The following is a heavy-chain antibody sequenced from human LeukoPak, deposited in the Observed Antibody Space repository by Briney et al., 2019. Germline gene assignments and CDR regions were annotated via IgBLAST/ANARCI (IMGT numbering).Heavy chain of an antibody. Sequence: ASVNVSCKASGYTFTSYGISWVRQAPGQGLEWMGWISAYNGNTNYAQKLQGRVTMTTDTSTSTAYMELRSLRSDDTAVYYCARPLGYCSSTSCYGGTVFDYWGQGTLVTVSS. V-gene: IGHV1-18*01. CDR2: ISAYNGNT. D-gene: IGHD2-2*01. J-gene: IGHJ4*02. CDR3: ARPLGYCSSTSCYGGTVFDY. CDR1: GYTFTSYG.